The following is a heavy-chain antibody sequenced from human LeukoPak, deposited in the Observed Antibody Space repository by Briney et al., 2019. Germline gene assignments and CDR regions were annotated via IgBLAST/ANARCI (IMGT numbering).Heavy chain of an antibody. Sequence: ASVKVSCKASGYTFTSSDINWVRQATGQGLEWMGWMNPNSGNTGYAQKFQGRVTMTRNTSISTAYMELSSLRSEDTAVYYCARDSNDLDYYYYYMDVWGKGTTVTVSS. D-gene: IGHD4-11*01. CDR1: GYTFTSSD. V-gene: IGHV1-8*01. CDR2: MNPNSGNT. CDR3: ARDSNDLDYYYYYMDV. J-gene: IGHJ6*03.